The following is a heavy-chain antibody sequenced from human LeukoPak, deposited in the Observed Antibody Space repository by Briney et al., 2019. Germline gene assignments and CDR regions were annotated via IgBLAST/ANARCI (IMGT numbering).Heavy chain of an antibody. Sequence: GGSLRLSCAASGFTFSSYGMHWVRQAPGKGLEWVAFIRYDGSNKYYADSVKGRFTISRDNSKNTLYLQMNSLRAEDTAVYYCADYYYDSSGYYAGDYWGQGTLVTVSS. CDR1: GFTFSSYG. V-gene: IGHV3-30*02. D-gene: IGHD3-22*01. CDR3: ADYYYDSSGYYAGDY. CDR2: IRYDGSNK. J-gene: IGHJ4*02.